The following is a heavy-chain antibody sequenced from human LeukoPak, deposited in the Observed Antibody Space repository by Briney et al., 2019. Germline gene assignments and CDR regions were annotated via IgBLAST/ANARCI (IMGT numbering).Heavy chain of an antibody. CDR3: AKNPTPRIVGVYFYFDY. CDR1: GFTFSSYA. V-gene: IGHV3-23*01. CDR2: ISGSGTGGVT. D-gene: IGHD1-26*01. Sequence: GGSLRLSCAASGFTFSSYAMSWVRQAPGKGLEWVAIISGSGTGGVTYYADSVKGRFTISRDTSKNTLYLQMNSPRAEDTAIYYCAKNPTPRIVGVYFYFDYWGQGTLVTVSS. J-gene: IGHJ4*02.